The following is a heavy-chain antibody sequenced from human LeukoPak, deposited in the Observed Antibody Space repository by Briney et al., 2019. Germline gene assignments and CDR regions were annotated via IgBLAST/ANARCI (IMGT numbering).Heavy chain of an antibody. CDR2: ISGSGGTT. J-gene: IGHJ5*02. Sequence: PGGTLRLSCAASGFTFSSYALSWVRQAPGKGLEWVSGISGSGGTTYYADSVKGRFTISRDNSKNTLYLQMNSLRAEDTAVYYCAKDRSHSSGWYAEDWFDPWGQGTLVTVSS. V-gene: IGHV3-23*01. CDR1: GFTFSSYA. D-gene: IGHD6-19*01. CDR3: AKDRSHSSGWYAEDWFDP.